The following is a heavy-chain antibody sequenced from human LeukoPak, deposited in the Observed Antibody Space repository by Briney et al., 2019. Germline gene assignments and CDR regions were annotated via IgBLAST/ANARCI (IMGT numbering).Heavy chain of an antibody. D-gene: IGHD3-3*01. J-gene: IGHJ4*02. V-gene: IGHV3-23*01. CDR2: IGGSGGST. Sequence: PGGSLRLSCAASGFTFSSYAMSWVRQAPGKGLEWVSAIGGSGGSTYYADSVKGRFTISRDNSKNTLYLQMNSLRAEDTAVYYCAKVYVLRFLEWYFDYWGQGTLVTVSS. CDR3: AKVYVLRFLEWYFDY. CDR1: GFTFSSYA.